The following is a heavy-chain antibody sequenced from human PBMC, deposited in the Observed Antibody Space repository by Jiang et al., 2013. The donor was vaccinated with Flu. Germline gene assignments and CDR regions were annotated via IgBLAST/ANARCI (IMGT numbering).Heavy chain of an antibody. CDR1: GGSISSYY. D-gene: IGHD5-24*01. Sequence: SLTCTVSGGSISSYYWSWIRQPAGKGLEWIGRIYTSGSTNYNPSLKSRVTMSVDTSKNQFSLKLSSVTAADTAVYYCAGERWLQSFDYWGQGTLVTVSS. V-gene: IGHV4-4*07. CDR2: IYTSGST. J-gene: IGHJ4*02. CDR3: AGERWLQSFDY.